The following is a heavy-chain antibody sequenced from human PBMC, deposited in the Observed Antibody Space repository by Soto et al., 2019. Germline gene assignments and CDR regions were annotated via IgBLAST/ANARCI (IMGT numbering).Heavy chain of an antibody. CDR3: AKGSASSRPYYFDY. D-gene: IGHD2-2*01. Sequence: GGSLRLSCAASGFTFSSYVMSWVRQAPGKGLEWVSAITGSGGDTYHADSVKGRFTISRDNTKNTLYLQMNSLGAEDTAVYYCAKGSASSRPYYFDYWGQGTLVTVSS. J-gene: IGHJ4*02. CDR1: GFTFSSYV. V-gene: IGHV3-23*01. CDR2: ITGSGGDT.